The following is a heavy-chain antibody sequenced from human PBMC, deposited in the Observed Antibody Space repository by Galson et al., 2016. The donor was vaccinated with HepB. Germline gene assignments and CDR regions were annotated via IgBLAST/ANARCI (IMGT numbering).Heavy chain of an antibody. J-gene: IGHJ3*02. Sequence: SLRLSCAASGFRFSEHYMDWVRQAPGKGLEWVGRTRNKVNSYTTEYAASVKGRFTISRDDSKNSLYLQMNSLKTEDTALYYCARPSGKYSGGFDIWGQGTMVTVSP. CDR3: ARPSGKYSGGFDI. D-gene: IGHD2/OR15-2a*01. V-gene: IGHV3-72*01. CDR2: TRNKVNSYTT. CDR1: GFRFSEHY.